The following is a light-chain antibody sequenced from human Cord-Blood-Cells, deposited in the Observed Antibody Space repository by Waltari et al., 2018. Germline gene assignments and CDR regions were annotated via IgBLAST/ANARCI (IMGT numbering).Light chain of an antibody. V-gene: IGKV1D-13*01. Sequence: AIQLTQSPSSLSASVGDRVTITCRASQGISSALAWYQQKPGKAPKLLIYDASSLESGVPSRFSGSGSGTYFTLTISSLQPEDFATYYCQQFNNYPLTFGPGTKVDIK. CDR2: DAS. J-gene: IGKJ3*01. CDR3: QQFNNYPLT. CDR1: QGISSA.